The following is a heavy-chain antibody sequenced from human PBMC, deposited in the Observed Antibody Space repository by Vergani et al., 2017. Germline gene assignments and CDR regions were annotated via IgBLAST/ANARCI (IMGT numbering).Heavy chain of an antibody. V-gene: IGHV3-30*18. D-gene: IGHD5-12*01. J-gene: IGHJ4*02. CDR3: AKERHGGYDWGH. CDR1: GFTFSIYV. Sequence: QVQLVESGGGVVQPGRSLRLSCAASGFTFSIYVMHWVRQAPGKGLGWVAVISYDGSNKYYADSVKGRFTISRDNSKNTLYLQMNNLRAEDPDVYYCAKERHGGYDWGHWGQGTLVTVSS. CDR2: ISYDGSNK.